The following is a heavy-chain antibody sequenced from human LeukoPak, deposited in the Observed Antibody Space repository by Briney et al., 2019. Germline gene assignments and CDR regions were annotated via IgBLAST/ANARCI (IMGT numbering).Heavy chain of an antibody. CDR3: AKAHSSSGWYYFDY. CDR2: ISWNSGSI. D-gene: IGHD6-19*01. CDR1: GFTFDDYA. Sequence: GRSLRLSYAASGFTFDDYAKHWVRQAPGKGLEWVSGISWNSGSIGYADSVKGRFTISRDNAKNSLYLQMNSLRAEDMTLYYCAKAHSSSGWYYFDYWGQGTLVTVSS. J-gene: IGHJ4*02. V-gene: IGHV3-9*03.